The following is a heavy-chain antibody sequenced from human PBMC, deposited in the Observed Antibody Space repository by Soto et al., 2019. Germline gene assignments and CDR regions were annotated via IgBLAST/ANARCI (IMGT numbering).Heavy chain of an antibody. Sequence: GGSLRLSCAASGFTFSSYAMSWVRQAPGKGLEWVSAISGSGGSTYYADSVKGRFTISRDNSKNTLYLQMNSLRAEDTAVYYCAKVNAHSRYYGMDVWGQGTTLTVSS. CDR3: AKVNAHSRYYGMDV. CDR2: ISGSGGST. V-gene: IGHV3-23*01. J-gene: IGHJ6*02. D-gene: IGHD2-2*01. CDR1: GFTFSSYA.